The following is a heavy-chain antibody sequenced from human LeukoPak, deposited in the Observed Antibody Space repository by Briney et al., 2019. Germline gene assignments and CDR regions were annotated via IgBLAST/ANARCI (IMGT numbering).Heavy chain of an antibody. CDR2: IYYSGST. CDR3: ARNAGRDDY. D-gene: IGHD1-1*01. V-gene: IGHV4-39*01. J-gene: IGHJ4*02. CDR1: GGSISSSSYY. Sequence: SETLSLTCTVSGGSISSSSYYWGWIRQPPGKGLEWIGSIYYSGSTYYNPSLKSRVTISVDTSKNQFSLKLSSVTAADTAVYYCARNAGRDDYWGQGTLVTVSS.